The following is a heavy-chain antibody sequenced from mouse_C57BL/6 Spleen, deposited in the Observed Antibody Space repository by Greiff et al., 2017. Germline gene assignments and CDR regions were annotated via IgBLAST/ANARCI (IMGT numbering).Heavy chain of an antibody. Sequence: QVQLQQPGAELVKPGASVKMSCKASGYTFTSYRITWVKQRPGQGLEWIGDIYPGSGSTNYNEKFKSKATLTVDTSSSTAYMQLSSLTSEDSAVYYCASGNYYGSSYSYWYFDVWGTGTTVTVSS. D-gene: IGHD1-1*01. CDR1: GYTFTSYR. CDR2: IYPGSGST. J-gene: IGHJ1*03. CDR3: ASGNYYGSSYSYWYFDV. V-gene: IGHV1-55*01.